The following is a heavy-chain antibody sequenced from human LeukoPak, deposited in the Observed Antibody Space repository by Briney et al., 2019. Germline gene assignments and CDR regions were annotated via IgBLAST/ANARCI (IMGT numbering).Heavy chain of an antibody. CDR3: ARDLGSGRPNYYYYGMDV. D-gene: IGHD3-16*01. V-gene: IGHV4-30-4*01. J-gene: IGHJ6*02. CDR2: IYYSGST. CDR1: GGSISSVDYY. Sequence: SETLSLTCTVSGGSISSVDYYWRWIRQPPGKGLEWVGYIYYSGSTYYNPSLKSRVTISVDTSKNQFSLKLSSVTAADTAVYYCARDLGSGRPNYYYYGMDVWGQGTTVTVSS.